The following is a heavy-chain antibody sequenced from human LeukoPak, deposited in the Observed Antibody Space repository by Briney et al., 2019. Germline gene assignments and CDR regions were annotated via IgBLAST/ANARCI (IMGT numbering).Heavy chain of an antibody. CDR3: AREWELLGVREYHFDY. Sequence: ASVKVSCKASGYTFTGYYIHWVRQAPGQGLEWMGWINPNSGGTNYAQKFQGRVTMTRDTSTSTAYMELSRLRSDDTAVYYCAREWELLGVREYHFDYWGQGTLVTVSS. V-gene: IGHV1-2*02. J-gene: IGHJ4*02. CDR2: INPNSGGT. CDR1: GYTFTGYY. D-gene: IGHD1-26*01.